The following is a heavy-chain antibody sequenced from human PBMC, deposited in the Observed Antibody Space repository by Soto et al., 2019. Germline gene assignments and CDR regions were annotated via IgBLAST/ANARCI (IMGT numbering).Heavy chain of an antibody. J-gene: IGHJ4*02. D-gene: IGHD3-10*01. CDR1: GYTFTTYD. V-gene: IGHV1-8*01. CDR2: MNPNNGKT. CDR3: ARRKERFGPIYFDY. Sequence: QVQLVQSGAEVKKPGASVKISCKASGYTFTTYDINWVRQATGQGLEWMGGMNPNNGKTGYAQKFQGRVTMTRDTSISTVYLELSSVRSEDTAVYYCARRKERFGPIYFDYWGQGTLVTVSS.